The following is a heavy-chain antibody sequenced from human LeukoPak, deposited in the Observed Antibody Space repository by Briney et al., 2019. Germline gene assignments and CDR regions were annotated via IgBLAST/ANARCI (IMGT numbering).Heavy chain of an antibody. CDR2: INHSGST. CDR1: GRSFSGYY. CDR3: ARGRDYVSGMDV. V-gene: IGHV4-34*01. J-gene: IGHJ6*02. D-gene: IGHD3-16*01. Sequence: SETLSLTCAVYGRSFSGYYWSWIRQPPGKGLEWIGEINHSGSTNYNPSLKSRVTISVDTSKNQFSLKLSSVTAADTAVYYCARGRDYVSGMDVWGQGTTVTVSS.